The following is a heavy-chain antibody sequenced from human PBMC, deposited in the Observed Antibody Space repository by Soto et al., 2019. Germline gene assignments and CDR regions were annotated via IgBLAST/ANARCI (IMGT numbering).Heavy chain of an antibody. V-gene: IGHV3-48*03. J-gene: IGHJ5*02. CDR2: ISSSGSTI. CDR3: ARGSSGGSCYSCLGWFDP. CDR1: GFTFSSYE. Sequence: GGSLRLSCAASGFTFSSYEMNWVRQAPGKGLEWVSYISSSGSTIYYADSVKGRFTISRDNAKNSLYLQMNSLRAEDTAVYYCARGSSGGSCYSCLGWFDPWGQGTLVTVSS. D-gene: IGHD2-15*01.